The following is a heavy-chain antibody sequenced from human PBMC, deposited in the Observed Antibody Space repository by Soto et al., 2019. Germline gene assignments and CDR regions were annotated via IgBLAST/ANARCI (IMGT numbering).Heavy chain of an antibody. CDR2: TYPGDSNT. CDR3: ARQGFCSSTSCYTVDY. J-gene: IGHJ4*02. Sequence: PGESLKISCKGSGYSFTSYWIGWVRQMPGKGLEWMGITYPGDSNTRYSPSFQGQVTISADKSISTAYLQWRSLKASDTAMYYCARQGFCSSTSCYTVDYWGQGPRVTSPQ. V-gene: IGHV5-51*01. CDR1: GYSFTSYW. D-gene: IGHD2-2*02.